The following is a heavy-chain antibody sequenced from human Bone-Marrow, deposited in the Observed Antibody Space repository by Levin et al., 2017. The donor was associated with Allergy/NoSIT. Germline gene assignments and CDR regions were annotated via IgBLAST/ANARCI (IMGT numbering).Heavy chain of an antibody. J-gene: IGHJ4*02. Sequence: SETLSLTCSVSGGSVSSDGYFWTWIRQSPGKGLEWIGYVYYIGSTNYNPSLKSRVTMSVDTSTHEFSLRLHSGTAADTAIYYCESHHCTSAACSALLFDSWGQGTLVTVSS. D-gene: IGHD2-2*01. CDR3: ESHHCTSAACSALLFDS. CDR2: VYYIGST. V-gene: IGHV4-61*08. CDR1: GGSVSSDGYF.